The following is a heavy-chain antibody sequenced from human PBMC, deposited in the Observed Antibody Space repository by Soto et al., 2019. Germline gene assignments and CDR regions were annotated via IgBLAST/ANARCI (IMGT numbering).Heavy chain of an antibody. J-gene: IGHJ4*02. D-gene: IGHD7-27*01. CDR1: GFSLSTSGVG. V-gene: IGHV2-5*02. CDR3: AHSLFPHWGSRGAFDY. Sequence: QITLKESGPTLVKPTQTLTLTCTFSGFSLSTSGVGVGWIRQPPVKALEWLALIYWDDDKRYSPSLKSRLTITKDTSKNHVVLTMTNMDPVDTATYYCAHSLFPHWGSRGAFDYWGQGTLVTVSS. CDR2: IYWDDDK.